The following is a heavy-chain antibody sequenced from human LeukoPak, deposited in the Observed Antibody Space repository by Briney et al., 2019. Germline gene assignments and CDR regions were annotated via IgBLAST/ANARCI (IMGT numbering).Heavy chain of an antibody. CDR2: ISYDGSNK. Sequence: GGSLRLSCAASGFTFSDYYMSWIRQAPGKGLEWVAVISYDGSNKYYADSVKGRFTISRDNSKNTLYLQMNSLRAEDTAVYYCAKANGDYEAFDIWGQGTMVTVSS. V-gene: IGHV3-30*18. CDR1: GFTFSDYY. J-gene: IGHJ3*02. D-gene: IGHD4-17*01. CDR3: AKANGDYEAFDI.